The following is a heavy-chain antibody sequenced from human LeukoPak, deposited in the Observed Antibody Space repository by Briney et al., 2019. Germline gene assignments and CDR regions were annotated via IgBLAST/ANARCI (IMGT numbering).Heavy chain of an antibody. CDR2: INPNSGGT. V-gene: IGHV1-2*06. CDR1: GYTFTGYY. CDR3: ARAGTRGYSSYGLNYYYGMDV. Sequence: ASVKVSCKASGYTFTGYYMHWVRQAPGQGLEWMGRINPNSGGTNYAQKFQGRVTMTRDTSISTAYMELSRLRSDDTAVYYCARAGTRGYSSYGLNYYYGMDVWGQGTTVTVSS. D-gene: IGHD5-12*01. J-gene: IGHJ6*02.